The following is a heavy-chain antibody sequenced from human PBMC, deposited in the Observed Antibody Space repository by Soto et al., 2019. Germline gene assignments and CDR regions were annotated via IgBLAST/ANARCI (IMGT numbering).Heavy chain of an antibody. CDR1: GFTFSSYG. CDR2: IWYDGSNK. CDR3: ATLIAVASDY. Sequence: GGSLRLSCAASGFTFSSYGMHWVRQAPGKGLEWVAVIWYDGSNKYYADSVKGRFTISRDNSKNTLYLQMDSLRAEDTAVYYCATLIAVASDYWGQGTLVTVSS. V-gene: IGHV3-33*01. D-gene: IGHD6-19*01. J-gene: IGHJ4*02.